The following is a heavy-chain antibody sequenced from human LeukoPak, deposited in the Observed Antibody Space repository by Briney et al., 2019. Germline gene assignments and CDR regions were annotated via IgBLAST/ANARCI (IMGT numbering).Heavy chain of an antibody. V-gene: IGHV1-8*01. CDR3: ARGAIFGVTTRGYGADV. CDR1: GYTFTIYD. D-gene: IGHD3-3*01. Sequence: ASVKVSCKASGYTFTIYDINWVRQAPGQGLEWVAWMNPNSGGTVYAQNFQGRVTMTRDTSIGTVYMELSSLRSEDTAVYYCARGAIFGVTTRGYGADVWGQGTTVTVSS. J-gene: IGHJ6*02. CDR2: MNPNSGGT.